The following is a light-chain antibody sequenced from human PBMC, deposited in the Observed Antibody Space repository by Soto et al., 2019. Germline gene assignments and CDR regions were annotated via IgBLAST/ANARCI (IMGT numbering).Light chain of an antibody. CDR2: DAS. CDR1: QSISSW. J-gene: IGKJ3*01. CDR3: QQYNSYLFT. Sequence: DIQMTQSPSTLSASVGDRVTITCRASQSISSWLAWYQQKPGKAPKLLIYDASNLESGVSSRFSGSGSGTEFTLTISSLQPHDFATYYCQQYNSYLFTFGPGTKVDIK. V-gene: IGKV1-5*01.